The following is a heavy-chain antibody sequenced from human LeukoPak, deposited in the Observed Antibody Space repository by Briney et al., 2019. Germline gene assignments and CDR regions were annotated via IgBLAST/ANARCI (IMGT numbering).Heavy chain of an antibody. CDR3: SRESGAFCPFGY. J-gene: IGHJ4*02. Sequence: SGTLSLTCGVSGVSISGTNWWSWVRQPPGQGLEWIGEISLAGQTNYNPSLNGRVTMSLDKSSNQLSLNLTSVTAADTATYYCSRESGAFCPFGYWGQGTLVIVSS. CDR1: GVSISGTNW. D-gene: IGHD1-26*01. CDR2: ISLAGQT. V-gene: IGHV4-4*02.